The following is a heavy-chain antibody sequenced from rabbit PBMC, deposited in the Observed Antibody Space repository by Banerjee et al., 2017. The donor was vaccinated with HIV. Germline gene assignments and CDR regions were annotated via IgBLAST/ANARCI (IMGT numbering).Heavy chain of an antibody. D-gene: IGHD6-1*01. CDR2: IYAGSSGVT. V-gene: IGHV1S45*01. CDR1: FSFNNNYV. CDR3: ARVGYAGYAGYGYGVFNL. Sequence: FSFNNNYVICWVRQAPGKGLEWIACIYAGSSGVTYYASWAKGRFTISKTSSTTVTLQMTSLTAADTATYFCARVGYAGYAGYGYGVFNLWGPGTLVTVS. J-gene: IGHJ4*01.